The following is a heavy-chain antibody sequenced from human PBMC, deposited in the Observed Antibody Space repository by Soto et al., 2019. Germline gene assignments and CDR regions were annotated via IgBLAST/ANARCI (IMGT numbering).Heavy chain of an antibody. CDR2: ISNRGDT. D-gene: IGHD2-15*01. CDR1: GFIVSSTY. CDR3: AREPRYWSGGSCSITGDAYDV. Sequence: EVQLVESGGGLVQPGGSVRLSCAASGFIVSSTYMSWVRQAPGKGLEWVSVISNRGDTHYADSVKGRFSLSRDTSNNILNIQMSSLSAEDTAVYYWAREPRYWSGGSCSITGDAYDVWGQGTLVTVSS. V-gene: IGHV3-66*01. J-gene: IGHJ3*01.